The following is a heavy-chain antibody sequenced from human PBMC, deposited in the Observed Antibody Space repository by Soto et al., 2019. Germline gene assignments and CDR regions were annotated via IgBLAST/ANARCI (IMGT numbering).Heavy chain of an antibody. CDR1: GFTFNIYA. D-gene: IGHD2-2*01. Sequence: GGSLRLSCAASGFTFNIYAMNWVRQAPGKGLEWVAVVSYGGNNIYYADSVKGRFTISRDNSKNTLYLQMNSLRVEDTAVYYCAREDSIIIPAVSDFWGQGTLVTVSS. CDR2: VSYGGNNI. CDR3: AREDSIIIPAVSDF. V-gene: IGHV3-30-3*01. J-gene: IGHJ4*02.